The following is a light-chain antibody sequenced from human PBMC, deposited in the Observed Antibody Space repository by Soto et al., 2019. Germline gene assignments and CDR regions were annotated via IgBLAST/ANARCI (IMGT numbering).Light chain of an antibody. V-gene: IGLV2-14*03. CDR1: RSDAGGYSY. Sequence: QSALTQPASVSGSPGQSITISCTGTRSDAGGYSYVSWYQQHPGKAPKLIIFDVNNRPSGISNRFSGSESGSTASLTISGLQAEDEADYYSSSYTGLSALWVFGGGTQLTVL. CDR3: SSYTGLSALWV. CDR2: DVN. J-gene: IGLJ3*02.